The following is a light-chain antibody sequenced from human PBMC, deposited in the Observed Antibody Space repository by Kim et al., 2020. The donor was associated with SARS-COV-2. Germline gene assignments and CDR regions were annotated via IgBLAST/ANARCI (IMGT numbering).Light chain of an antibody. Sequence: AIHLTQSPSSLSASVGDTVTITCRASQGIRSDLAWYQQRPGHAPTSLIYDASTLENGVPSRFSGSGSGTEFTLTISSLQSEDFATYYCQQSNDYRPLTFGGGTKVDIK. CDR3: QQSNDYRPLT. CDR1: QGIRSD. CDR2: DAS. J-gene: IGKJ4*01. V-gene: IGKV1D-13*01.